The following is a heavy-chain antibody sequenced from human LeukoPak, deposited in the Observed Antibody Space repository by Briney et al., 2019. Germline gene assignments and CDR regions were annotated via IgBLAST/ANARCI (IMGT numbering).Heavy chain of an antibody. CDR3: AGDDRVGALPAAFDI. Sequence: GGSLRLSCAASGFTFNNYEMHWVRQAPGKGPEWVSYISSSGTTIIYADSVKGRFTISRDNAKNSLYLQMNSLRAEDTAVYYCAGDDRVGALPAAFDIWGQGTMVTVSS. V-gene: IGHV3-48*03. D-gene: IGHD1-26*01. CDR2: ISSSGTTI. J-gene: IGHJ3*02. CDR1: GFTFNNYE.